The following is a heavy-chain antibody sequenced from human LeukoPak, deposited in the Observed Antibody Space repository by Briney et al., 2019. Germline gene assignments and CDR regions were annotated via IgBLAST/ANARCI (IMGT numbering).Heavy chain of an antibody. V-gene: IGHV4-59*01. CDR2: IYYSGST. CDR1: GGSISSYY. CDR3: ARQAGYYGSGSYNYFDY. D-gene: IGHD3-10*01. J-gene: IGHJ4*02. Sequence: PSETLSLTCTVSGGSISSYYWSWIRQPPGKGLEWIGYIYYSGSTNYNPSLKSRVTISVDTSKNQFSLKLSSVTAADTAVYYCARQAGYYGSGSYNYFDYWGQGTLVTVSS.